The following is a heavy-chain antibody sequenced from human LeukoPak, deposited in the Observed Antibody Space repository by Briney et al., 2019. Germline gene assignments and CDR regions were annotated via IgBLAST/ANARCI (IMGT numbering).Heavy chain of an antibody. J-gene: IGHJ6*03. V-gene: IGHV1-69*13. CDR3: ARGERSGSHYYYYYMDV. D-gene: IGHD1-26*01. CDR1: GYSFNDYY. Sequence: SVKVSCKASGYSFNDYYLHWVRQAPGQGLEWMGGIIPIFGTANYAQKFQGRVTITADESTSTAYMVLSSLRSEDTAVYYCARGERSGSHYYYYYMDVWGKGTTVTVSS. CDR2: IIPIFGTA.